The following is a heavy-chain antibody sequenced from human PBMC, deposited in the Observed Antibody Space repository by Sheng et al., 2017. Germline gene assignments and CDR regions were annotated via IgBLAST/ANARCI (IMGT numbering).Heavy chain of an antibody. V-gene: IGHV4-34*01. CDR2: INHSGST. Sequence: QVQLQQWGAGLLKPSETLSLTCAVYGGSFSGYYWSWIRQPPGKGLEWIGEINHSGSTNYNTSLKSRVTISVDTSKNQFSLKLSSVTAADTAVYYCARGPYRDYCGGDCSYFDYWGQGTLVTVSS. D-gene: IGHD2-21*01. CDR3: ARGPYRDYCGGDCSYFDY. J-gene: IGHJ4*02. CDR1: GGSFSGYY.